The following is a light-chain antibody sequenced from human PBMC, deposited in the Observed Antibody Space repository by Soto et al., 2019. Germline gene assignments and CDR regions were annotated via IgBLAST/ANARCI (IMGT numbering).Light chain of an antibody. V-gene: IGKV1-39*01. Sequence: DIRMTQSPSSLSASVGDTVTITCRALQGISDYLSWFQHKPGEAPKLLIYTASSLQGGVPSRFSGAGSRTEFSLSISGLQPEDSATYYCQQTYTCPWTFGQGTRVEMK. CDR1: QGISDY. J-gene: IGKJ1*01. CDR3: QQTYTCPWT. CDR2: TAS.